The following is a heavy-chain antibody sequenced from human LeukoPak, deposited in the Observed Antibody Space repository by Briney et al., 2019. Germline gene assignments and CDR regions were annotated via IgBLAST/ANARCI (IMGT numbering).Heavy chain of an antibody. Sequence: GGSLRLSCAASGFTFSSYGMHWVRQAPGKGLEWVAIIWYDGSNKYYADSVKGRFTISRDNSKNTLYLQMNSLRAEDTAVYYCAKDGTTVTTLNYFDYWGQGALVTVSS. V-gene: IGHV3-33*06. CDR3: AKDGTTVTTLNYFDY. CDR1: GFTFSSYG. J-gene: IGHJ4*02. D-gene: IGHD4-17*01. CDR2: IWYDGSNK.